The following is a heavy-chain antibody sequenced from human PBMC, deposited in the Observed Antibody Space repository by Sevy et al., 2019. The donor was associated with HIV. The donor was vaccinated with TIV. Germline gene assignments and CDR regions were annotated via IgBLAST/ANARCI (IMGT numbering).Heavy chain of an antibody. CDR1: GFTFSSYW. CDR3: ARVARVSDYDFWSAYYSNKYYYYGMDV. CDR2: IKQDGSEK. J-gene: IGHJ6*02. V-gene: IGHV3-7*01. D-gene: IGHD3-3*01. Sequence: GESLKISCAASGFTFSSYWMSWVRQAPWEGLEWVANIKQDGSEKCYVDSVEGRFTISRDNAKNSLYLQMNSLRAEDTAVYYCARVARVSDYDFWSAYYSNKYYYYGMDVWGQGTTVTVSS.